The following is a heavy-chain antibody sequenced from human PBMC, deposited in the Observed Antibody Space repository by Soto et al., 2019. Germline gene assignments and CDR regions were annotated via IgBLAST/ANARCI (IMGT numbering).Heavy chain of an antibody. Sequence: GGSLRLSCAASGFTFSSYGMHWVRQAPGKGLEWVAVIWYDGSNKYYADSVKGRFTISRDNSKNTLYLQMNSLRAEDTAVYYCARTEALNTEIYYYYGMDVWGQGTTVTVSS. CDR2: IWYDGSNK. CDR3: ARTEALNTEIYYYYGMDV. J-gene: IGHJ6*02. V-gene: IGHV3-33*01. CDR1: GFTFSSYG.